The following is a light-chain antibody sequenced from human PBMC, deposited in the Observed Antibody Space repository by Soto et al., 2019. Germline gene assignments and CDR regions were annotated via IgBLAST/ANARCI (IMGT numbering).Light chain of an antibody. CDR2: GAF. CDR1: KSVTYN. Sequence: EIVMTQSPATLSVSPGETATLSCRASKSVTYNLARYKQKPGQGPRLLIYGAFTRATEIPARFSGSGSGTEFTLTISSLQSEDFAVYYYQQYKNWPLLTFGGGTKVEIK. V-gene: IGKV3-15*01. CDR3: QQYKNWPLLT. J-gene: IGKJ4*01.